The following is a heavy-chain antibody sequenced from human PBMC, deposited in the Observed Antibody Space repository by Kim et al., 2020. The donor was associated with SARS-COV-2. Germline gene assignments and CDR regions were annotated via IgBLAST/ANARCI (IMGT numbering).Heavy chain of an antibody. Sequence: ASVKVSCKASGYTFTSYAMHWVRQAPGQRLEWMGWINAGNGNTKYSQKFQGRVTITRDTSASTAYMELSSLRSEDTAVYYCARNGPYYYDSSGYYYERSYWYFDLWGRGTLVTVSS. D-gene: IGHD3-22*01. J-gene: IGHJ2*01. CDR1: GYTFTSYA. CDR2: INAGNGNT. CDR3: ARNGPYYYDSSGYYYERSYWYFDL. V-gene: IGHV1-3*01.